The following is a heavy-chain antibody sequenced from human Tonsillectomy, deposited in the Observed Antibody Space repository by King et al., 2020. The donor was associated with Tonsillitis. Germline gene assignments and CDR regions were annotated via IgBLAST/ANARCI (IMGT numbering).Heavy chain of an antibody. CDR2: INHGGST. J-gene: IGHJ4*02. Sequence: VQLQQWGAGLLKPSETLSLTCAVYGGSFSGYHWSWIRQPPGKGLEWIEEINHGGSTNYNPSLKSRVTISVDTSKKQFSLNLSSVTAADTAVYYCARAPGAGNSVGRPLDDWGEGTLVTVSS. CDR3: ARAPGAGNSVGRPLDD. D-gene: IGHD4-23*01. CDR1: GGSFSGYH. V-gene: IGHV4-34*01.